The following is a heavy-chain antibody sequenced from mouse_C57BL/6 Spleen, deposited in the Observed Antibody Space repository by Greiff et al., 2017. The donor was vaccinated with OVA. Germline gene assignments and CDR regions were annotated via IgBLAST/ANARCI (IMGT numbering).Heavy chain of an antibody. CDR1: GYTFTSYW. Sequence: VQLQQPGAELVKPGASVKLSCKASGYTFTSYWMHWVKQRPGRGLEWIGRIDPNSGGTKYNEKFKSKATLTVDKPSITAYMPLSILTSEVSAFYYCANGNFSFDYWGQGTTLTVSS. V-gene: IGHV1-72*01. CDR3: ANGNFSFDY. CDR2: IDPNSGGT. J-gene: IGHJ2*01. D-gene: IGHD2-1*01.